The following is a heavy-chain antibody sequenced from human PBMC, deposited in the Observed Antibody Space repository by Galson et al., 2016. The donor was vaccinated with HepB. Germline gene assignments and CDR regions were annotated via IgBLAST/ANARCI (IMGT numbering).Heavy chain of an antibody. CDR1: GFTFSSYA. CDR2: ISYDGSNK. D-gene: IGHD2-2*01. V-gene: IGHV3-30*18. Sequence: SLRLSCAASGFTFSSYAMSWVRQAPGKGLEWVAFISYDGSNKKYADSVKGRFTISRDNSKKTLYLQMNSLRAEDTAVYYCAKDGRIYCSSASCHDHFHYWGQGTLVTVS. J-gene: IGHJ4*02. CDR3: AKDGRIYCSSASCHDHFHY.